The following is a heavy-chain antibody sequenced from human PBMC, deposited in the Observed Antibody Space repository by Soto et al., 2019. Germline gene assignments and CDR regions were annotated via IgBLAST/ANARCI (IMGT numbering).Heavy chain of an antibody. V-gene: IGHV4-4*02. Sequence: TLSLTCAVSGDSISIDKWWSWVRQPPGKGLEWNGEIYHSGSTYYNPSLKSRVTISVDTSKNQFSLKLSSVTAADTAVYYCARMYRGTSMDVWGQGTTVTVSS. CDR3: ARMYRGTSMDV. J-gene: IGHJ6*02. D-gene: IGHD3-10*01. CDR1: GDSISIDKW. CDR2: IYHSGST.